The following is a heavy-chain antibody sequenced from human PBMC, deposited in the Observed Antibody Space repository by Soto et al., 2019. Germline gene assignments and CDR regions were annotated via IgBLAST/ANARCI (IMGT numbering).Heavy chain of an antibody. Sequence: SETLSLTCVVYGGSLSGVYWTWIRQPPGKGLEWIGEINHSGSTNYSPSLESRVTISLDTSNNQFSLKLSSVTAADTAVYYCARGPGYSYGYSVYYYYYGMDVWGQGTTVTLS. V-gene: IGHV4-34*01. CDR2: INHSGST. CDR1: GGSLSGVY. CDR3: ARGPGYSYGYSVYYYYYGMDV. D-gene: IGHD5-18*01. J-gene: IGHJ6*02.